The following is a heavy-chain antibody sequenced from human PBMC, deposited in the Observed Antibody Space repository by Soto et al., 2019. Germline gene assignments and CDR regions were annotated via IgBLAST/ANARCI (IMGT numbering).Heavy chain of an antibody. CDR2: IYYSGST. Sequence: SETLSLXCTVSGGSISSYYWSWIRQPPGKGLEWIGYIYYSGSTNYNPSLQSRVTISVDTSKNQFSLKLSSVTAADTAVYYCARHANWGVSYYFDYWGQGTLVTVSS. CDR1: GGSISSYY. CDR3: ARHANWGVSYYFDY. V-gene: IGHV4-59*08. J-gene: IGHJ4*02. D-gene: IGHD7-27*01.